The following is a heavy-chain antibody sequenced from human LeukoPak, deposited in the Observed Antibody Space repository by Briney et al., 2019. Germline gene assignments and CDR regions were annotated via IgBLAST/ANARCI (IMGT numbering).Heavy chain of an antibody. J-gene: IGHJ4*02. V-gene: IGHV3-11*03. D-gene: IGHD6-13*01. CDR1: GIPFSDYY. CDR2: ISSTSSYT. CDR3: AAGTAADY. Sequence: GGSLRLSCVVSGIPFSDYYMNWIRQAPGKGLEWISYISSTSSYTGYADSVKGRFTISRDNAQNALFLQMNSLRVEDTAVYYCAAGTAADYWGQGTRVAVSS.